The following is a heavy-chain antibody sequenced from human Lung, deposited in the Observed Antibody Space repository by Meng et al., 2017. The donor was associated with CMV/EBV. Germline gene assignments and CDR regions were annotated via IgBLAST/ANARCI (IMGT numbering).Heavy chain of an antibody. J-gene: IGHJ4*02. CDR2: IKNKFDGETT. Sequence: GGSXRLXCAASGFTFSNAWMSWVRQAPGKGLEWVGRIKNKFDGETTDYAAPVKGRFTISRDDSKNTLYLQMDSLKTEDTAVYYCIRTGSYGYWGQGKLVTVSS. CDR1: GFTFSNAW. CDR3: IRTGSYGY. D-gene: IGHD1-26*01. V-gene: IGHV3-15*01.